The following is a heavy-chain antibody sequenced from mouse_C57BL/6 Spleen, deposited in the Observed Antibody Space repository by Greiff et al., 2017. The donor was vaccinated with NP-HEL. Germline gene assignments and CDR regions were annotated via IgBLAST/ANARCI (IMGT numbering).Heavy chain of an antibody. V-gene: IGHV5-17*01. CDR2: ISRGSSTI. CDR3: ARLKGYAMDY. Sequence: EVKLVESGGGLVKPGGSLKLSCAASGFTFSDYGMHWVRQAPEKGLEWVAYISRGSSTIYYADTVKGRFTISRDNAKNTLFLQMTSLRSEDTAMYYCARLKGYAMDYWGQGTSVTVSS. J-gene: IGHJ4*01. CDR1: GFTFSDYG.